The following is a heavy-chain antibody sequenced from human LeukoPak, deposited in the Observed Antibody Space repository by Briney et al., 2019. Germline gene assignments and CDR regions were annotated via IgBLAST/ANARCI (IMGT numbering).Heavy chain of an antibody. Sequence: SETLSLTCTVSGGSITSYYWNWIRQPPGKGLEWIGYIHYSGSTDYNPSLKSRVTISVDTSKNQFSLNPRSVTAADTAVYYCARDKVPGDYWGRGTLVTVSS. J-gene: IGHJ4*02. V-gene: IGHV4-59*01. CDR3: ARDKVPGDY. CDR1: GGSITSYY. CDR2: IHYSGST.